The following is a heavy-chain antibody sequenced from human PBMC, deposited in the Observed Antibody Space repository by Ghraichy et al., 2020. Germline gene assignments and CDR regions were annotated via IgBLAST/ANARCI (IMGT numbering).Heavy chain of an antibody. CDR1: GGSISSGGYY. V-gene: IGHV4-31*03. Sequence: SLNISCTVSGGSISSGGYYWSWIRQHPGKGLEWIGYIYYSGSTYYNPSLKSRVTISVDTSKNQFSLKLSSVTAADTAVYYCARDLVGYYRGGMDVWGQGTTVTVSS. CDR3: ARDLVGYYRGGMDV. CDR2: IYYSGST. D-gene: IGHD3-3*01. J-gene: IGHJ6*02.